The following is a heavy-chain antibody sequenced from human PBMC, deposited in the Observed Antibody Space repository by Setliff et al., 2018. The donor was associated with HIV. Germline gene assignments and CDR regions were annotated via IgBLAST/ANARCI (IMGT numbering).Heavy chain of an antibody. CDR3: ARSRTSSGYYGVTGYGMDV. V-gene: IGHV4-59*02. Sequence: SETLSLTCKVSGAPVSSYYWNWIRQPPGKGLEWIGYIYNSGYTNYKPSLKSRVTISLDTSKNQFSLNLRSVTTADTAVYYCARSRTSSGYYGVTGYGMDVWGQGTTVTVSS. D-gene: IGHD3-22*01. CDR1: GAPVSSYY. CDR2: IYNSGYT. J-gene: IGHJ6*02.